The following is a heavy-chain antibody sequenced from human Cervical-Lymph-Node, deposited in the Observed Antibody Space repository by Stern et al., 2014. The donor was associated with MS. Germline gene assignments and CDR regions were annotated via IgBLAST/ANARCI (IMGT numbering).Heavy chain of an antibody. CDR1: GFTFSSYA. J-gene: IGHJ4*02. Sequence: EAQLVESGGTLVQPGGSLRLSCAASGFTFSSYAMSWVRQAPGKGPEWVSVISGSDGSTFYADSVKGRFTISRDNSKNTLFLQMNSLRAEDTAVYYCAKVYGSGPFDYWGQGTLVTVSS. CDR2: ISGSDGST. CDR3: AKVYGSGPFDY. D-gene: IGHD6-19*01. V-gene: IGHV3-23*04.